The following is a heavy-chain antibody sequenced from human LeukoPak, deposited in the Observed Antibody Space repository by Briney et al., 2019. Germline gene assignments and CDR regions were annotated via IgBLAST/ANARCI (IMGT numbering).Heavy chain of an antibody. D-gene: IGHD5-18*01. J-gene: IGHJ5*02. Sequence: RPSETLSLTCAVYGGSFSGYYWSWIRQPPEKGLEWIGEINHSGSTNYNPSLKSRVTISVDTSKNQFSLKLSSVTAADTAVYYCARVGYSYAVPWGQGTLVTVSS. CDR3: ARVGYSYAVP. V-gene: IGHV4-34*01. CDR1: GGSFSGYY. CDR2: INHSGST.